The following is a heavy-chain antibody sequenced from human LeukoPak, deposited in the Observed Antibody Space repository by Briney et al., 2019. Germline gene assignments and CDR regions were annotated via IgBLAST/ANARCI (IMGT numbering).Heavy chain of an antibody. V-gene: IGHV7-4-1*02. CDR1: GYTFTSYA. D-gene: IGHD3-16*02. Sequence: EASVKVSCKASGYTFTSYAMNWVRQAPGQGLEWMGWINTNTGNPTYAQGSTGRFVFSLDTSVSTAYLQISSLKAEDTAVYYCFVWGSYRFNYWGQGTLVTVSS. CDR2: INTNTGNP. CDR3: FVWGSYRFNY. J-gene: IGHJ4*02.